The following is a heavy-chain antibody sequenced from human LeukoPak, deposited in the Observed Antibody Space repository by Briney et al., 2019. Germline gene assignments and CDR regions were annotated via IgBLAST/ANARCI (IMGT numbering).Heavy chain of an antibody. CDR2: INPNSGGT. CDR3: ARGPRGYSYGLLIAYDY. V-gene: IGHV1-2*02. J-gene: IGHJ4*02. CDR1: GYTFTGYY. D-gene: IGHD5-18*01. Sequence: ASVKVSCKASGYTFTGYYMHWVRQAPGPGLEWMGWINPNSGGTNYAQKFQGRVTMTRDTSISTAYMELSRLRSDDTAVYYCARGPRGYSYGLLIAYDYWGQGTLVTVSS.